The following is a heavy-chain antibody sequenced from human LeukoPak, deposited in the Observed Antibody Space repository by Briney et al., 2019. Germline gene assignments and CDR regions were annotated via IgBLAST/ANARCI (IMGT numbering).Heavy chain of an antibody. D-gene: IGHD3-10*01. CDR2: ISSTGNTI. Sequence: SGGSLRLSCAASGFTFSDYYMSWIRQAPGKGLEWVSYISSTGNTIYYADSVKGRFTISRDSAKNSLYLQMNSLRAEDTAVYYCARGPYGSGSPYFDYWGQGTLVTVSS. J-gene: IGHJ4*02. CDR1: GFTFSDYY. V-gene: IGHV3-11*04. CDR3: ARGPYGSGSPYFDY.